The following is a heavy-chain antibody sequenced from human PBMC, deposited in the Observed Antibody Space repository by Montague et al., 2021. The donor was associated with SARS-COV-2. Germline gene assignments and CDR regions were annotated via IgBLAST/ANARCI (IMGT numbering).Heavy chain of an antibody. J-gene: IGHJ5*02. D-gene: IGHD1-1*01. Sequence: TLSLTCTVSGDSINTGNFYWSWIRQPAGKQLEWIGRIFKSGTANYNPPLKGRVTITMDTSKNGFSLKLRYVTAADTAMYFCARGFTTGFYPYWFDLWGQGALVTVSS. V-gene: IGHV4-61*02. CDR3: ARGFTTGFYPYWFDL. CDR1: GDSINTGNFY. CDR2: IFKSGTA.